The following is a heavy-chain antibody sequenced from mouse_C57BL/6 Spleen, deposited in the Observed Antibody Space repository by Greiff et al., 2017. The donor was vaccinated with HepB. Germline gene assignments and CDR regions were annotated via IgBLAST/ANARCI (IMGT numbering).Heavy chain of an antibody. CDR1: GFTFSSYT. V-gene: IGHV5-9*01. CDR3: AREEGLLRPWFAY. CDR2: ISGGGGNT. Sequence: EVMLVESGGGLVKPGGSLKLSCAASGFTFSSYTMSWVRQTPEKRLEWVATISGGGGNTYYPDSVKGRFTISRDNAKNTLYLQMSSLRSEDTALYYCAREEGLLRPWFAYWGQGTLVTVSA. J-gene: IGHJ3*01. D-gene: IGHD1-2*01.